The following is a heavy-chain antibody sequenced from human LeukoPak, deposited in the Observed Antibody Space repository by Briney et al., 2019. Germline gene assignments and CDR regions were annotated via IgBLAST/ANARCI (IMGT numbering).Heavy chain of an antibody. CDR1: GFTFSSYW. D-gene: IGHD6-19*01. CDR2: IKQDGSEK. Sequence: PGGSLRLSCAASGFTFSSYWMSWVRQAPGKGLEWVANIKQDGSEKYYVDSVKGRFTISRDNSKNTLYLQINSLRAEDTAVYYCAKDSSGWHPYYFDYWGQGTLVTVSS. CDR3: AKDSSGWHPYYFDY. V-gene: IGHV3-7*03. J-gene: IGHJ4*02.